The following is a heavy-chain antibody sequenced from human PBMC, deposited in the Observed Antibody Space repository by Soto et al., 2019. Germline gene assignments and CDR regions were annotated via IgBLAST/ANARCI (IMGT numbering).Heavy chain of an antibody. Sequence: QVQVQQSGPGLMKPSQTLSLTCAISGDSVSSTSAAWNWLRQSPSRGLEWLGRTYYRSKWYRDYAMSVQSRIIINPDTSKNQFSLQLNSMTPDDTAVYYCARDFNGLHPGGQGTLVTVSS. CDR3: ARDFNGLHP. CDR1: GDSVSSTSAA. V-gene: IGHV6-1*01. D-gene: IGHD2-8*01. J-gene: IGHJ5*02. CDR2: TYYRSKWYR.